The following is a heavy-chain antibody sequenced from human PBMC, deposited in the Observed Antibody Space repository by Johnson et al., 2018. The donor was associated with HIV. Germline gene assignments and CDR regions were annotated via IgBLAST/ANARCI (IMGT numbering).Heavy chain of an antibody. Sequence: QVQLLESGGGVVQPGRSLRLSCAASGFTFSSYGMHWVRQAPGKGLEWVAVISYDGSNKYYADSVKGRFTISRDNSKNTLYLQMNSLRAEDKAVYYCALYPPDAFDIWGQGTMVTVSS. CDR1: GFTFSSYG. CDR2: ISYDGSNK. D-gene: IGHD5/OR15-5a*01. CDR3: ALYPPDAFDI. J-gene: IGHJ3*02. V-gene: IGHV3-30*03.